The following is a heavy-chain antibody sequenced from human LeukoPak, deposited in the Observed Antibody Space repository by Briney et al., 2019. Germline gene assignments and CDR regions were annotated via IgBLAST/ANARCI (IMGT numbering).Heavy chain of an antibody. D-gene: IGHD1-26*01. CDR1: GFTFSSYS. V-gene: IGHV3-21*01. CDR2: ISSSSSYI. CDR3: ARVGATWSLDY. Sequence: GGSLRLLCAASGFTFSSYSMNWVRRAPGKALEWVSSISSSSSYIYYADSVKGRFTISRDNAKNSLYLQMNSLRAEDTAVYYCARVGATWSLDYWGQGTLVTVSS. J-gene: IGHJ4*02.